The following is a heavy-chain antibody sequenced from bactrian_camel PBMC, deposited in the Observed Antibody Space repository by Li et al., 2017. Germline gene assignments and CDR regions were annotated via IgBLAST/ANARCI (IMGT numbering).Heavy chain of an antibody. Sequence: VQLVESGGGLAQPGGSLRLSCAASGFTFSSYDMSWVRQAPGKGLEWVSVIHSGGSTTFYADSVKGRFTVSQDNAKNTVYLQMTDLKVEDTAMYYCVGRYSLSYRPVWGQGTQVTVS. D-gene: IGHD3*01. CDR1: GFTFSSYD. J-gene: IGHJ4*01. CDR2: IHSGGSTT. CDR3: VGRYSLSYRPV. V-gene: IGHV3S40*01.